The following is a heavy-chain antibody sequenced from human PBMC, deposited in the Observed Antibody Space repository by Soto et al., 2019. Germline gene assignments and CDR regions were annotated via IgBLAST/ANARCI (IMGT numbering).Heavy chain of an antibody. J-gene: IGHJ4*02. D-gene: IGHD1-26*01. CDR1: SDSISSYY. V-gene: IGHV4-59*01. CDR3: ARYSGTYYVY. Sequence: QVQLQESGPGLVKPSETLSLTCTVSSDSISSYYWSWIRQPPGKGLEWIGFISYSGSSSYNPSLKSRVTISVDTSKNQFSLRLSSVTAADTAVYYCARYSGTYYVYWGPRTLVTVSS. CDR2: ISYSGSS.